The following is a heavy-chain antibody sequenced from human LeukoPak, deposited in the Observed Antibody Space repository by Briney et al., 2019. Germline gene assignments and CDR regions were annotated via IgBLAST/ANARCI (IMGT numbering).Heavy chain of an antibody. D-gene: IGHD1-20*01. J-gene: IGHJ4*02. CDR1: GYTFTGYY. V-gene: IGHV1-2*04. CDR3: ARVGPYNWNDSGFDY. CDR2: INPNSGGT. Sequence: ASAKVSCKASGYTFTGYYMHWVRQAPGQGLEWMGWINPNSGGTNYAQKFQGWVTMTRDTSISTAHMELSRLRSDDTAVYYCARVGPYNWNDSGFDYWGQGTLVTVSS.